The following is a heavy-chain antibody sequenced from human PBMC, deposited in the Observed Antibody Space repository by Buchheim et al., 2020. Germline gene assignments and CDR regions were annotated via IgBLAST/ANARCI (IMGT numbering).Heavy chain of an antibody. CDR3: ARSLAVAGNLNFDY. CDR2: IYSGGST. V-gene: IGHV3-66*02. Sequence: EVQLVESGGGLVQPGGSLRLSCAASGFTVSSNYMSWVRQAPGKGLEWVSVIYSGGSTYYAASVKGRFTILRDNSKNTLYLQMNSLRAEDTAVYYCARSLAVAGNLNFDYWGQGTL. D-gene: IGHD6-19*01. J-gene: IGHJ4*02. CDR1: GFTVSSNY.